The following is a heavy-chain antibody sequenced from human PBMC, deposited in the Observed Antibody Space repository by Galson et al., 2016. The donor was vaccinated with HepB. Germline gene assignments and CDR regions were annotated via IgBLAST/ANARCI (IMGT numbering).Heavy chain of an antibody. V-gene: IGHV4-39*07. CDR2: TDHSGRT. CDR3: AKCATYNLDQ. D-gene: IGHD5-24*01. J-gene: IGHJ4*02. Sequence: SETLSLTCIVSGASLSSSDYYWGWIRQPPGRGLEWIGETDHSGRTNYNPSLKSRVTISVDKSKSQFSLMLTSVTAADTAVYYCAKCATYNLDQWGQGTLVTVSS. CDR1: GASLSSSDYY.